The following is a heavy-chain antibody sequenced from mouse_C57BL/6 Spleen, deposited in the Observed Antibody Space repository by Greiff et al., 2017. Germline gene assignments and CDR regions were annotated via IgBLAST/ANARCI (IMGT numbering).Heavy chain of an antibody. D-gene: IGHD1-1*01. CDR3: THPLATVVATEAD. CDR2: IDPDTGGT. Sequence: QVQLQQSGAELVKPGASVTLSCKASGYTFTDYEMHWVKQTPVHGLEWIGAIDPDTGGTDYNQTFKGKAILTVDKSSSTAYMELRSLTSEDSAVYYCTHPLATVVATEADWGQGTLVTVSA. CDR1: GYTFTDYE. J-gene: IGHJ3*01. V-gene: IGHV1-15*01.